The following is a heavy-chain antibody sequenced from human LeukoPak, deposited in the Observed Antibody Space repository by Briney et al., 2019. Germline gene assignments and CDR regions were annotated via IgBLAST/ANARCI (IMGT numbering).Heavy chain of an antibody. V-gene: IGHV3-30*03. D-gene: IGHD6-13*01. CDR3: ARDIRWGEDSSSYDY. J-gene: IGHJ4*02. Sequence: PGGSLRLSCAASGFTFSSYGMHWVRQAPGKGLEWVAVISYDGSNKYYADSVKGRFTISRDDSKNTLYLQMNSLRAEDTAVYYCARDIRWGEDSSSYDYWGQGTLVTVSS. CDR1: GFTFSSYG. CDR2: ISYDGSNK.